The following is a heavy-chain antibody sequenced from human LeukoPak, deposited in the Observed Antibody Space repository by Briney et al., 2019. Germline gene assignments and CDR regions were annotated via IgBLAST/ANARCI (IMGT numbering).Heavy chain of an antibody. CDR2: IYYSGST. CDR1: GGSISSYY. CDR3: ARSELVVSSRGLLAFDI. J-gene: IGHJ3*02. D-gene: IGHD3-22*01. V-gene: IGHV4-59*01. Sequence: SETLSLTCTVSGGSISSYYWSWIRQPPGKGLEWIGYIYYSGSTNYNPSLKSRVTISVDTSKNQFSLKLSSVTAADTAVYYCARSELVVSSRGLLAFDIWGQGTMVTVSS.